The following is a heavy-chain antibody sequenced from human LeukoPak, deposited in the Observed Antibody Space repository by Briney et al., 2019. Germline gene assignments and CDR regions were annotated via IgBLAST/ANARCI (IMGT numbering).Heavy chain of an antibody. CDR3: ARDDDGTLDY. J-gene: IGHJ4*02. CDR1: GFSFSNYW. V-gene: IGHV3-7*01. D-gene: IGHD1-1*01. Sequence: GGSLRLSCSASGFSFSNYWMAWVRQAPGKGLEWVANINQYESKKYYVDSVKGRFTISRDNAENSLSLQMSGLRAEDTAVYYCARDDDGTLDYWGQGTLVPVSS. CDR2: INQYESKK.